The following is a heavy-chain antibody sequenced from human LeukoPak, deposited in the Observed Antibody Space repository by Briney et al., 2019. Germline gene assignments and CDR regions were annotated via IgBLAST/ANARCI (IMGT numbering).Heavy chain of an antibody. D-gene: IGHD6-13*01. Sequence: ASVKVSCKASGYTFTGYYMHWVRQAPGQGLEWMGWINPNSGGTNYAQKFQGRVTMTRDTSNSTAYMELSRLRSDDTAVYYCARGPLTTPKTAGSHYDYWGQGTLVTVSS. V-gene: IGHV1-2*02. CDR2: INPNSGGT. CDR3: ARGPLTTPKTAGSHYDY. J-gene: IGHJ4*02. CDR1: GYTFTGYY.